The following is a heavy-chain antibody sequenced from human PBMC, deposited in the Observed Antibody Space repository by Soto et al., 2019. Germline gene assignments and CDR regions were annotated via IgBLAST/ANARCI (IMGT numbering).Heavy chain of an antibody. CDR3: ASIYVSFSYYCGNSWSVP. CDR1: DDSIGSGDYY. J-gene: IGHJ5*02. Sequence: PSENLSLTSAVSDDSIGSGDYYCGGIRQHKGKGLEWIGYIYYSGGTYYNPSLKSRVTISVDTSKNQFSLELSSVTAADTAVYYCASIYVSFSYYCGNSWSVPWGQGTLVTV. D-gene: IGHD3-22*01. V-gene: IGHV4-31*02. CDR2: IYYSGGT.